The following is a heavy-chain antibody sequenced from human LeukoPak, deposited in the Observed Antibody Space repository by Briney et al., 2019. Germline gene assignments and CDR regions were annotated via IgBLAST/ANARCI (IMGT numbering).Heavy chain of an antibody. V-gene: IGHV3-53*01. CDR2: LYSGGNT. CDR3: AREALPNGVWRVGWFDP. J-gene: IGHJ5*02. CDR1: GFTVSSNY. Sequence: PGGSLRLSCAVSGFTVSSNYMSWVRQAPGKGLEWVSVLYSGGNTYYADSVKGRFTISRDNSKNTLYLQMNSLRAEDTAVYYCAREALPNGVWRVGWFDPWGQGTLVTVFS. D-gene: IGHD2-8*01.